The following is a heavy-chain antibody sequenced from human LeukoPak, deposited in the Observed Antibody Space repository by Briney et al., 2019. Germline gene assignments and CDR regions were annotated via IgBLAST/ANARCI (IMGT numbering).Heavy chain of an antibody. D-gene: IGHD4-23*01. CDR2: IYYSGST. V-gene: IGHV4-59*08. CDR1: GGSISSYY. CDR3: ARHAWGGYGGKRSHYYYYGMDV. Sequence: PSETLSLTCTVSGGSISSYYWSWIRQPPGKGLEWIGYIYYSGSTNYNPSLKSRVTISVDTSKNQFSLKLSSVTAADTAVYYCARHAWGGYGGKRSHYYYYGMDVWGQGTTVTVSS. J-gene: IGHJ6*02.